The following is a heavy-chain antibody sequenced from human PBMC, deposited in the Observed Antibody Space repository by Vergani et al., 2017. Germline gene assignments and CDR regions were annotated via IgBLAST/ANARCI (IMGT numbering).Heavy chain of an antibody. D-gene: IGHD3-16*01. CDR1: GFTVSSNY. CDR2: IYSGGST. V-gene: IGHV3-66*02. Sequence: EVQLVESGGGLVQPGGSLRLSCAASGFTVSSNYMSWVRQAPGKGLEWVSVIYSGGSTYYADSVKGRFTISRDNSKNTLYLQMNSLRAEDTAVYYCARNLEGGGGSASFDYWGQGTLVTVSS. CDR3: ARNLEGGGGSASFDY. J-gene: IGHJ4*02.